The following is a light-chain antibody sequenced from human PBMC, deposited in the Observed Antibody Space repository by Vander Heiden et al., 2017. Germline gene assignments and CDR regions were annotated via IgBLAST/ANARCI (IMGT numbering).Light chain of an antibody. CDR2: AAS. V-gene: IGKV1-39*01. J-gene: IGKJ3*01. Sequence: DIQMTQSPSSLSASVGDRVTITCRASQNISSYLNWYQQKPGKAPKLLIYAASSLQSGVPSRFSGSGSGTDFTLTISSLQPEDFATYYCQQSYSTPLFTFGPGTKVDIK. CDR3: QQSYSTPLFT. CDR1: QNISSY.